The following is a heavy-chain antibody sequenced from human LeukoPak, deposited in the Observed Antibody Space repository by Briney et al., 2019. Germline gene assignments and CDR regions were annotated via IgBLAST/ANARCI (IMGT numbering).Heavy chain of an antibody. V-gene: IGHV3-7*03. D-gene: IGHD3-16*01. CDR2: INHNGNVN. CDR3: ARGGGLDV. CDR1: GFTFSSYW. Sequence: GGSLRLSCAASGFTFSSYWMSWARQAPGKGLEWVASINHNGNVNYYVDSVKGEFTISRDNAKNPLYLQMSNLRAEDTAVYFGARGGGLDVWGQGATVTVSS. J-gene: IGHJ6*02.